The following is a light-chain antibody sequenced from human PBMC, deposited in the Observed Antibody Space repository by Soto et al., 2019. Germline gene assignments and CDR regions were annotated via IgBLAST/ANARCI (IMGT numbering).Light chain of an antibody. CDR2: EDT. CDR1: KLGNKY. J-gene: IGLJ2*01. CDR3: QAWDSSTVV. V-gene: IGLV3-1*01. Sequence: SYELTQPPSVSVSPGQTASITCSGDKLGNKYASWYQQKAGQSPVLVIYEDTSRPSGIPERFSGSNSGNTATLTISGTQAVDEAEYYCQAWDSSTVVFGGGTKVTVL.